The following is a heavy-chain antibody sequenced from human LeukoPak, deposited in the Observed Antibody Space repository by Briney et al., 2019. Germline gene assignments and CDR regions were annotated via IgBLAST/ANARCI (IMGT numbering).Heavy chain of an antibody. D-gene: IGHD2-15*01. CDR1: GFTFSNYD. Sequence: PGGSLRLSCAASGFTFSNYDMHWVRQATGKGLEWVSDIGTAGDTYYQGSVRGRFTMSRKNAKNSLYLQMNSLTAGDTAVYYCARGADTHFDYWGQGILVTVSS. CDR2: IGTAGDT. V-gene: IGHV3-13*04. J-gene: IGHJ4*02. CDR3: ARGADTHFDY.